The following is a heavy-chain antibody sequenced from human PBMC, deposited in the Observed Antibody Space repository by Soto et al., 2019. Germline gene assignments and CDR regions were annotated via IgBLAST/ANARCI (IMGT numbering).Heavy chain of an antibody. CDR3: ARGSSMVGGVLMIVPYALAV. Sequence: SETLSLTCDVSGDTISTGGYTWAWIRQPPGKALEWIGHTYHSGNPYYNPSLKSRVIISVDRSKNQFSLKVRSVTAADTAVYYCARGSSMVGGVLMIVPYALAVWGQGTTVTVSS. CDR2: TYHSGNP. CDR1: GDTISTGGYT. V-gene: IGHV4-30-2*01. D-gene: IGHD3-10*01. J-gene: IGHJ6*02.